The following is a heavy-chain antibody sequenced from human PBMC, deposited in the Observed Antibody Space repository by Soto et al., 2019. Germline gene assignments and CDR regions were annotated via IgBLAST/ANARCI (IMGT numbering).Heavy chain of an antibody. CDR1: GFTFRTYA. D-gene: IGHD6-19*01. CDR2: ISYDASNT. J-gene: IGHJ4*02. Sequence: GGSLRLSCAASGFTFRTYAMHWVRQAPGKGLEWVAVISYDASNTYYADSVKGRFTISRDNSKNTLYLQMNSLRAEDTAVYYCARIRVAGTGYYFDYWGQGTLVTVSS. V-gene: IGHV3-30-3*01. CDR3: ARIRVAGTGYYFDY.